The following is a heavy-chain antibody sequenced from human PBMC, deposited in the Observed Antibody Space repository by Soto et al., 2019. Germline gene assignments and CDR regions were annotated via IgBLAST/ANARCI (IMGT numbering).Heavy chain of an antibody. D-gene: IGHD3-22*01. V-gene: IGHV4-38-2*02. CDR2: IDYSGRT. J-gene: IGHJ4*02. CDR1: GYVISSGYY. Sequence: SETLSLTCSVSGYVISSGYYWGWIRQTPGKGLEWLGSIDYSGRTYYNPSLKSRVSTSVDLSKNQFSLNLRSVTAANTAVYFCAGDSSSGYDHYYFDCWGKQSLVSVSS. CDR3: AGDSSSGYDHYYFDC.